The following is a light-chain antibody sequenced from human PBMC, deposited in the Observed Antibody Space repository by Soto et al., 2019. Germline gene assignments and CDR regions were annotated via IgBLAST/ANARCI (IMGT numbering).Light chain of an antibody. CDR1: SSNIGSNN. V-gene: IGLV1-44*01. CDR3: ASWDDSLNGVV. CDR2: SNN. J-gene: IGLJ2*01. Sequence: QSVLTQPPSASGTPGQRVTISCSGSSSNIGSNNLNSYQQHPGTAPKLLIYSNNQRPSGVPDRFSGYKSGTSASLAISGLQSEDAADYYCASWDDSLNGVVFGGGTKLTVL.